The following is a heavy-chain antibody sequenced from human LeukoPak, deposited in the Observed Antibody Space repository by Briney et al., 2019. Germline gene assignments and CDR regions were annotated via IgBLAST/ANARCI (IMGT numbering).Heavy chain of an antibody. CDR3: ARGVNGDSRFDP. J-gene: IGHJ5*02. CDR1: GFTFSSYW. CDR2: FSSDGSNT. D-gene: IGHD4-17*01. V-gene: IGHV3-74*01. Sequence: GSLRLSCAASGFTFSSYWMHWVRQAPGKGLVWVSRFSSDGSNTRYADSVKGRFTISRDNAKKTLYLQMNSLRAEDTAVYYCARGVNGDSRFDPWGQGTLVTVSS.